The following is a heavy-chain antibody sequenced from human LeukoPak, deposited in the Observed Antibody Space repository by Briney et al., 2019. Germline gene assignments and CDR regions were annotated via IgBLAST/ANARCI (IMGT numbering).Heavy chain of an antibody. CDR2: TYYRSKWYN. D-gene: IGHD3-10*01. CDR3: ARADGSGSYSALGY. Sequence: SQTLSLTCVISGDSVSSNCAAWNWIRQSPSRGLEWLGRTYYRSKWYNDYAVSVKSRITINPDTSKNQFSLQLNSVTPEDTAVYYCARADGSGSYSALGYWAQGTLVTVSS. CDR1: GDSVSSNCAA. J-gene: IGHJ4*02. V-gene: IGHV6-1*01.